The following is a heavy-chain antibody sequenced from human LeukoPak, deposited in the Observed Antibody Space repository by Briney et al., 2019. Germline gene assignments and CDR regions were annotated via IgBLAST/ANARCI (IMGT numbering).Heavy chain of an antibody. CDR1: GFTFSTYA. CDR3: AKDRSYYDSSGYIYYFDY. J-gene: IGHJ4*02. D-gene: IGHD3-22*01. V-gene: IGHV3-23*01. Sequence: GGSLRLSCAASGFTFSTYAMTWVRQAPGKALEWVSLISVPGGNTYYADSVKGRFTISRDNSKNTLYLQMNSLRAEDTAVYYCAKDRSYYDSSGYIYYFDYWGQGTLVTVSS. CDR2: ISVPGGNT.